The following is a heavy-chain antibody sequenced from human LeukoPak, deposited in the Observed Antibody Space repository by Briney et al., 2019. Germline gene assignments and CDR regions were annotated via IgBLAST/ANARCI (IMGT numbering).Heavy chain of an antibody. CDR2: IIPIFGTT. D-gene: IGHD2-15*01. J-gene: IGHJ4*02. Sequence: VASVKVSCKASGGTFSSYAISWVRQAPAQGLEWMGGIIPIFGTTNYAHTFHDRVTTTADDSTSTAYMELSSLRSEHSAVYYGARLLGYCSGGRCFKTAVPNDYWGQGTLVTVSS. V-gene: IGHV1-69*01. CDR3: ARLLGYCSGGRCFKTAVPNDY. CDR1: GGTFSSYA.